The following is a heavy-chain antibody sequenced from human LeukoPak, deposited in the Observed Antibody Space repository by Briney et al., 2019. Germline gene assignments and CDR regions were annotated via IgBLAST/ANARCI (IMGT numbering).Heavy chain of an antibody. Sequence: ASVEVSCKASGYTFTGYYMHWVRQAPGQGLEWMGWINPNSGGAKYAQKFQGRISMTRDTSISAAYMGLSRLTSDDTAVYYCAKGRVVAGTKSLTYHWFDPWGQGTLVTVSS. V-gene: IGHV1-2*02. CDR1: GYTFTGYY. CDR3: AKGRVVAGTKSLTYHWFDP. D-gene: IGHD6-19*01. CDR2: INPNSGGA. J-gene: IGHJ5*02.